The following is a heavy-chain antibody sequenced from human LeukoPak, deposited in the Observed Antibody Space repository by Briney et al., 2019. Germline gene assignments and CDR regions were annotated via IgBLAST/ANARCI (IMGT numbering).Heavy chain of an antibody. J-gene: IGHJ6*03. Sequence: SETLSLTCTVSGGSISSSSYYWGWIRQPPGKGLEWIGEINHSGSTTYNPSLNSRVTISLDTSKNQFSLKLSSVTAADTAVYYCARGTYYYYYYMDVWGKGTTVTISS. D-gene: IGHD2-2*01. V-gene: IGHV4-39*07. CDR2: INHSGST. CDR3: ARGTYYYYYYMDV. CDR1: GGSISSSSYY.